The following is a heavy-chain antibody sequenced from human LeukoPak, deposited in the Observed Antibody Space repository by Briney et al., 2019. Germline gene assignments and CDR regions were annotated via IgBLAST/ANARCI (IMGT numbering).Heavy chain of an antibody. Sequence: GGSLRLSCAVSGFTFSSYSMNWVRQAPGKGLEWVSYISSSSSTIYYADSVRGRFTISRDNSKSTLSLQMNSLRAEDTAIYYCATYRQVLLPFESWGQGTLVTVSS. CDR3: ATYRQVLLPFES. CDR2: ISSSSSTI. J-gene: IGHJ4*02. CDR1: GFTFSSYS. V-gene: IGHV3-48*01. D-gene: IGHD2-8*02.